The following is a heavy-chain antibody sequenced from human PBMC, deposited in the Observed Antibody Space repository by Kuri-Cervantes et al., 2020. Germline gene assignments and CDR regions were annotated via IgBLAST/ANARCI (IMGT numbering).Heavy chain of an antibody. CDR3: ARLSYYGSGSYWGPLDV. D-gene: IGHD3-10*01. CDR2: MNPNSGNT. CDR1: GYTFTSYD. Sequence: SVKVSCKASGYTFTSYDINWVRQATGQGLEWMGWMNPNSGNTGYAQKFQGRVTMTRNTSISTAYMELSSLRSEDTAVYYCARLSYYGSGSYWGPLDVWGQGTTVTVSS. J-gene: IGHJ6*02. V-gene: IGHV1-8*01.